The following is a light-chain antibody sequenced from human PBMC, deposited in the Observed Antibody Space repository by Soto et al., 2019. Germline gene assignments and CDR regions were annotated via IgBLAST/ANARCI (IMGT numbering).Light chain of an antibody. CDR2: DAT. CDR1: QSVHSN. J-gene: IGKJ2*01. Sequence: EIVMTQSPATLSMSPGERATLSCRASQSVHSNLAWYQQKPGQAPRLVIYDATARATGIPARFSGSGSGTEFTLTISSLQSEDFVLYYCQHYNNWPYTFGQGTKLEIK. V-gene: IGKV3-15*01. CDR3: QHYNNWPYT.